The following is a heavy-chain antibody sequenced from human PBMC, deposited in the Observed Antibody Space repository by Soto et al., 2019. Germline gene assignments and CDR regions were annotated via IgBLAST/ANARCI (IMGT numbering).Heavy chain of an antibody. CDR2: IWYDGTNK. CDR3: ARDGWSSSSWYVFDI. CDR1: GFTFSSSG. D-gene: IGHD6-13*01. Sequence: QPGGSLRLSCAASGFTFSSSGMHWVRQAPGKGLEWVAVIWYDGTNKYYGDSVKGRFTISRDNAKNALFLQMTSLRAEDTAVYYCARDGWSSSSWYVFDIWGQGTMVTVSS. V-gene: IGHV3-33*01. J-gene: IGHJ3*02.